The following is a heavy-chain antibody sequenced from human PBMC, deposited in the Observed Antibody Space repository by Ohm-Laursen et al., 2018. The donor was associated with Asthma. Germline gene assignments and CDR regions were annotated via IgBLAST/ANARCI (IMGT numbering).Heavy chain of an antibody. J-gene: IGHJ3*02. D-gene: IGHD1-26*01. CDR2: IIPIFHTK. CDR3: AREGVLSYAFDI. Sequence: ASVKVSCKASGGTFSSYSISWVRQAPGQGLEWMGGIIPIFHTKKYGQKFQGRVTINADASTSTAYMELSTLRSEDTAVYYCAREGVLSYAFDIWGQGTMVTVSS. V-gene: IGHV1-69*13. CDR1: GGTFSSYS.